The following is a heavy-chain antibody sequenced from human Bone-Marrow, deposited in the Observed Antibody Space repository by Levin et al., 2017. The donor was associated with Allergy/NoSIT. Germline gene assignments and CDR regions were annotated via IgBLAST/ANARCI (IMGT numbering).Heavy chain of an antibody. Sequence: GESLKISCAASGFTFSNAWMSWVRQAPGKGLEWVGRIKSKTDGGTTDYAAPVKGRFTISRDDSKNTLYLQMNSLKTEDTAVYYCTTDRPPPKRGPAAIDYWGQGTLVTVSS. J-gene: IGHJ4*02. CDR1: GFTFSNAW. V-gene: IGHV3-15*01. D-gene: IGHD2-2*02. CDR2: IKSKTDGGTT. CDR3: TTDRPPPKRGPAAIDY.